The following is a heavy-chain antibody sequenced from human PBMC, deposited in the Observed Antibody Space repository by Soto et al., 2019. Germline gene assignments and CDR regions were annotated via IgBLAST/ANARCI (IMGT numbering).Heavy chain of an antibody. CDR2: IFHTGRT. J-gene: IGHJ4*02. CDR3: ARGLTETTGEKYFDY. D-gene: IGHD4-17*01. Sequence: QLQLQESGSGLLKPSQTLSLTCAVSGGYISSGGYSWSWIRQPPGKGLQWIGHIFHTGRTYYSPSLESRVTISVDRAKNQFSLKLNFVNAADTAVYYCARGLTETTGEKYFDYWGQGILVTVSS. V-gene: IGHV4-30-2*01. CDR1: GGYISSGGYS.